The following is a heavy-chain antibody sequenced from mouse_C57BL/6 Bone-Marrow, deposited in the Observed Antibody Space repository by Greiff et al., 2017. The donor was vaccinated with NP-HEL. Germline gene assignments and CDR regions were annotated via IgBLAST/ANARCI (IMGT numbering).Heavy chain of an antibody. CDR2: INPNNGGT. Sequence: EVQLQQSGPELVKPGASVKISCKASGYTFTDYYMNWVKQSHGKSLEWIGDINPNNGGTSYNQKFKGKATLTVDKSSSTAYMELRSLTSEDSAVYYCARLWLRRPYWGQGTTLTVSS. CDR3: ARLWLRRPY. D-gene: IGHD2-2*01. J-gene: IGHJ2*01. V-gene: IGHV1-26*01. CDR1: GYTFTDYY.